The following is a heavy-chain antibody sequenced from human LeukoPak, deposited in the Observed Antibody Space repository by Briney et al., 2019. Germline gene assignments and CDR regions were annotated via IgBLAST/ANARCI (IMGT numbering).Heavy chain of an antibody. D-gene: IGHD3-22*01. V-gene: IGHV3-9*01. Sequence: GRSLRLSCAASGFTFDDYAMHWVRQAPGKGLEWVSGISWNSGSIGYADSVKGRFTISRDNAKNSLYLQMNSLRAEDTALYYCAKGVLLLSSCYCYLALNTDAFDIWGQGTMVTVSS. J-gene: IGHJ3*02. CDR3: AKGVLLLSSCYCYLALNTDAFDI. CDR2: ISWNSGSI. CDR1: GFTFDDYA.